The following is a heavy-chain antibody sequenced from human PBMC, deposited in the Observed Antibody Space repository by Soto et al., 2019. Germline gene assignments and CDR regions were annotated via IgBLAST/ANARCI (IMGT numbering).Heavy chain of an antibody. V-gene: IGHV3-33*01. D-gene: IGHD3-3*01. J-gene: IGHJ3*02. CDR3: ARHRGVLITTLEDAFDI. CDR2: IWYDGSNT. Sequence: GGSLRLSCAASGFTFSNFGVHWVRQAPGKGLEWVAVIWYDGSNTYYADSVKGRFTISRDNSKNTQYLQMNSLRAEDTAVYYCARHRGVLITTLEDAFDIWGQGTTVTVSS. CDR1: GFTFSNFG.